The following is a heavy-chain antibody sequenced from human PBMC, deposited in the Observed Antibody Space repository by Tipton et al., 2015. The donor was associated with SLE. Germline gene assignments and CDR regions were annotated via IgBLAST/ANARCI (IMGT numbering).Heavy chain of an antibody. CDR3: ARGSVVADDF. J-gene: IGHJ4*02. CDR1: GGSISSHY. Sequence: GLVKPSETLSLTCTVSGGSISSHYWSWIRQPPGKTLEWIGYIYSGGSTNYNPSLKSRVTISVDTSKNQLSLKLTSVTAADTAVYYCARGSVVADDFWGQGTLVTVSS. D-gene: IGHD2-15*01. CDR2: IYSGGST. V-gene: IGHV4-59*11.